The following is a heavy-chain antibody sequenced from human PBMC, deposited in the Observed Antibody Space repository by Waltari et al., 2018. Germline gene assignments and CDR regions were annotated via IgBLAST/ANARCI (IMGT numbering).Heavy chain of an antibody. CDR3: ARLSAFWSGYYYYYYYMDV. J-gene: IGHJ6*03. CDR1: GFTFSSYE. V-gene: IGHV3-48*03. CDR2: ISSSGSTI. D-gene: IGHD3-3*01. Sequence: EVQLVESGGGLVQPGGSLRLSCAASGFTFSSYEMNWVRQAPGKGLEWVSYISSSGSTIYYADSVKGRFTISRDNAKTSLYLQMNSLRAEDTAVYYCARLSAFWSGYYYYYYYMDVWGKGTTVTVSS.